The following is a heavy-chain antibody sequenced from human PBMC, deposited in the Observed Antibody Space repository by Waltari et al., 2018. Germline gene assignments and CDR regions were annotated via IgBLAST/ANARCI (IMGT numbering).Heavy chain of an antibody. V-gene: IGHV1-69*12. CDR1: GGTFSSYA. Sequence: QVQLVQSGAEVKKPGSSVKVSCKASGGTFSSYAISWVRQAPGQGLEWMGGTIPIFGTANYAQKCQGRVTITADESTSTAYMELSSLRSEDTAVYYCARGDSSGYYLYYFDYWGQGTLVTVSS. D-gene: IGHD3-22*01. CDR2: TIPIFGTA. J-gene: IGHJ4*02. CDR3: ARGDSSGYYLYYFDY.